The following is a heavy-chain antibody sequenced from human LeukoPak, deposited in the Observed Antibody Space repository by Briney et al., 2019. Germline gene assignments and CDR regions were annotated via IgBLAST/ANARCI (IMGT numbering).Heavy chain of an antibody. CDR2: ISSSSSTI. V-gene: IGHV3-48*01. Sequence: GGSLRLSCAASGFTFSSYSMNWVRQAPGKGLEWVSYISSSSSTIYYADSVKGRFTISRDNAKNSLYLQMNSLRAEDTAVYYCARDFKYHDDYGGNRAFDIWSQGTMVTVSS. J-gene: IGHJ3*02. CDR3: ARDFKYHDDYGGNRAFDI. CDR1: GFTFSSYS. D-gene: IGHD4-23*01.